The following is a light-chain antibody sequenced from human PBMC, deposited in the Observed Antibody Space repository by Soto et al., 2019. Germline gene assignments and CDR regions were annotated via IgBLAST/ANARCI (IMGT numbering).Light chain of an antibody. J-gene: IGKJ5*01. CDR1: QTISSW. CDR2: KAS. Sequence: DIQMTQSPSTLSGSVGDRVTITCRASQTISSWLAWYQKKPGKAPKLLIYKASTLKSGVPSRFSGSGSGTEFTLTISSLQPDDFATYYCQQYNSYITFGQGTRLEIK. V-gene: IGKV1-5*03. CDR3: QQYNSYIT.